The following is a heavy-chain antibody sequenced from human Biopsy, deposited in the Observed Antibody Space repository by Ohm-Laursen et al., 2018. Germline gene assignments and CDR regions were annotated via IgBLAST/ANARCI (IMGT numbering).Heavy chain of an antibody. CDR2: INSDASYI. D-gene: IGHD2-8*01. Sequence: SLRLSCAASGFSFSSYGMHWVRQAPGKGLEWVSYINSDASYIYYGVSVRGRFTISRDNAKNSVYLQMNSLRVEDTAVYYCARDDGFYARTSGMDVWGQGTTVTVSS. J-gene: IGHJ6*02. V-gene: IGHV3-21*01. CDR3: ARDDGFYARTSGMDV. CDR1: GFSFSSYG.